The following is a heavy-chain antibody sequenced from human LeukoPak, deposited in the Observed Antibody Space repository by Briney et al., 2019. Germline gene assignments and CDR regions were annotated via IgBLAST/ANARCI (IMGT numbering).Heavy chain of an antibody. V-gene: IGHV3-9*01. CDR3: AKESGTDSI. CDR2: ISWNSGSI. Sequence: GRSLRLSCAASGFTFDDYAMYWVRQAPGKGLEWVSGISWNSGSIGYADSVKGRFTISRDNAKNSLYLQMNSLRAEDTALYYCAKESGTDSIWGQGTMVTVSS. J-gene: IGHJ3*02. CDR1: GFTFDDYA. D-gene: IGHD1-1*01.